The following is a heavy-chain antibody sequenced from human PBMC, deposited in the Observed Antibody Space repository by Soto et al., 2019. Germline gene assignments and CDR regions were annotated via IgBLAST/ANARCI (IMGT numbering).Heavy chain of an antibody. J-gene: IGHJ3*02. Sequence: EVQLVESGGGLVKPGGSLRLSCAASGFTFSSYSMNWVRQAPGKGLEWVSSISSSSSYIYYADSVKGRFTISRDNAKNSMYLQMNSLRAEDTAVYYCARRRTYYYDSSGYWDAFDIWGQGTMVTVSS. CDR3: ARRRTYYYDSSGYWDAFDI. V-gene: IGHV3-21*01. CDR1: GFTFSSYS. CDR2: ISSSSSYI. D-gene: IGHD3-22*01.